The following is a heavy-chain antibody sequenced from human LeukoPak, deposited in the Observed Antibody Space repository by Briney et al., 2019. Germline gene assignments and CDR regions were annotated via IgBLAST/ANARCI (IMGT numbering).Heavy chain of an antibody. CDR3: ARGSGSSWYFYFDY. V-gene: IGHV3-20*04. J-gene: IGHJ4*02. D-gene: IGHD6-13*01. CDR1: GFTVSNNY. Sequence: GGSLRLSCAASGFTVSNNYMSWVRQAPGKGLEWVSGIKWDGGRTGYADSVKGRFTISRDNAKNSVYLQMNSLRAEDTALYYCARGSGSSWYFYFDYWGQGTLVTVSS. CDR2: IKWDGGRT.